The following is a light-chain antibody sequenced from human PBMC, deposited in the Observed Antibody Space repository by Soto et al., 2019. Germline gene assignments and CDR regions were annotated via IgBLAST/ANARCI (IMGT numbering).Light chain of an antibody. Sequence: QSVLTQPPSVSAAPGQKVTISCSGSSSNIGNNYVSWYQQVPGTAPKLLIYDNNKRPSGNPDRFSGPKSGTSATLGISGLQTGDEADYYCGTWDSSLSVHVFGTGTKLTVL. CDR1: SSNIGNNY. J-gene: IGLJ1*01. CDR3: GTWDSSLSVHV. V-gene: IGLV1-51*01. CDR2: DNN.